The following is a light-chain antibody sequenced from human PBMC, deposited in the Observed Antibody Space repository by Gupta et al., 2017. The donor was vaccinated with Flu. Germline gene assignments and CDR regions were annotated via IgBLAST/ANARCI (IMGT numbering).Light chain of an antibody. Sequence: QSITNSCTGSNSVVGAYNYVSWYQHHPGNDPNLIIFEVNNRPAGVSTRFSGSKSGTTASLTISGLQAEDDDHYYCSSYTGSSTLFGGGTKLTVL. V-gene: IGLV2-14*01. J-gene: IGLJ2*01. CDR3: SSYTGSSTL. CDR2: EVN. CDR1: NSVVGAYNY.